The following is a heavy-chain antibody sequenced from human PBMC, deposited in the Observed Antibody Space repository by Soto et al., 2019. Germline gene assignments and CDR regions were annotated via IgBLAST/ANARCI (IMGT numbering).Heavy chain of an antibody. Sequence: QVQLVQSGAEVKKPGSSVKVSCKASGGTFSNYGVNWVRQAPGQGLEWMGGIIPIFGTAKYAQKFQGRVTITADDSTRTAYMELSSLRSEDTAMYYCARDGTLYDSSAYYYLYWGQGTLVTVSS. CDR1: GGTFSNYG. D-gene: IGHD3-22*01. V-gene: IGHV1-69*01. CDR3: ARDGTLYDSSAYYYLY. CDR2: IIPIFGTA. J-gene: IGHJ4*02.